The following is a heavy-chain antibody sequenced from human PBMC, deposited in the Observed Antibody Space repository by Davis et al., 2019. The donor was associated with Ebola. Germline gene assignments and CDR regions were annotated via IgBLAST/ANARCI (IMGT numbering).Heavy chain of an antibody. CDR3: ARDVYGDAFDI. V-gene: IGHV1-2*02. Sequence: ASVKVSCKASGYTFTGYYMHWVRQAPGQGLEWMGWINPNSGGTNYPQNFQGRVTMARDTSISTAYVELRSLRSDDTAVYYCARDVYGDAFDIWGQGTMVTVSS. CDR1: GYTFTGYY. CDR2: INPNSGGT. J-gene: IGHJ3*02. D-gene: IGHD1-14*01.